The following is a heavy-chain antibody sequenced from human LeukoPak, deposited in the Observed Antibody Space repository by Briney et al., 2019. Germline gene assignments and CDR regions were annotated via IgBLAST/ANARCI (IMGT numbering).Heavy chain of an antibody. CDR1: GGSFSGYY. J-gene: IGHJ4*02. Sequence: SKTLSLTCAVYGGSFSGYYWSWIRQPPGKGLEWIGEINHSGSTNYNPSLKSRVTISVDTSKNQFSLKLSSVTAADTAVYYCARWHLRRSDFDYWGQGTLVTVSS. CDR3: ARWHLRRSDFDY. V-gene: IGHV4-34*01. D-gene: IGHD5-12*01. CDR2: INHSGST.